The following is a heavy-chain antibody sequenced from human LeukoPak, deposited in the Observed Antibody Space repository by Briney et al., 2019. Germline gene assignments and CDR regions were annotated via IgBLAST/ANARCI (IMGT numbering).Heavy chain of an antibody. J-gene: IGHJ4*02. CDR2: ISSSDTYI. CDR1: GFTFSSYS. V-gene: IGHV3-21*04. D-gene: IGHD6-19*01. CDR3: AKVLSSGWYFFDY. Sequence: GGSLRLSCAASGFTFSSYSMNWVRQAPGKGLEWVSSISSSDTYIYHADSVKGRFTISRDNSKNTLYLQMNSLRAEDTAVYYCAKVLSSGWYFFDYWGQGTLVTVSS.